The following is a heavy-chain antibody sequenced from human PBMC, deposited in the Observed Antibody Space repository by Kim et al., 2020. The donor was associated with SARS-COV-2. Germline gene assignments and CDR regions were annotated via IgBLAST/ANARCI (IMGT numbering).Heavy chain of an antibody. J-gene: IGHJ5*01. CDR2: IFYRGNS. V-gene: IGHV4-30-4*01. Sequence: SETLSLTCTVSGGSISSDDYYWSWIRQPPGKGLEWIGHIFYRGNSDYNPSLKTRMAMSLDTSKNQFSLELKSLTAADTAVYYCAREPVVVVAGGFLPTGWFDPWRQGFLLTVS. CDR3: AREPVVVVAGGFLPTGWFDP. CDR1: GGSISSDDYY. D-gene: IGHD2-15*01.